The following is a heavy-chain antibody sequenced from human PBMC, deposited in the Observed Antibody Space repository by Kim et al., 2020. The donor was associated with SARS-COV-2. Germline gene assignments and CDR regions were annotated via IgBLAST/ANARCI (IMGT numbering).Heavy chain of an antibody. CDR3: TTGPTPLGYSGYDYYDY. J-gene: IGHJ4*02. CDR2: IKSKTDGGTT. V-gene: IGHV3-15*01. D-gene: IGHD5-12*01. CDR1: GFTFSNAW. Sequence: GGSLRLSCAASGFTFSNAWMSWVRQAPGKGLEWVGRIKSKTDGGTTDYAAPVKGRFTISRDDSKNTLYLQMNSLKTEDTAVYYCTTGPTPLGYSGYDYYDYWGQGTLVTVSS.